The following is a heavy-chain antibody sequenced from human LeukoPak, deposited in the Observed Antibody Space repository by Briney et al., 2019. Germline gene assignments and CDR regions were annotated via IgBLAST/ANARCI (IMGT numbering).Heavy chain of an antibody. CDR2: INPSGGST. CDR3: ARQNIVVVPAAIHMGDAFDI. Sequence: ASVKVSCKASGYTFTSYYMHWVRQAPGQGLEWMGIINPSGGSTSYAQKFQGGVTMTRDTSTSTVYMELSSLRSEDTAVYYCARQNIVVVPAAIHMGDAFDIWGQGTMVTVSS. D-gene: IGHD2-2*01. CDR1: GYTFTSYY. J-gene: IGHJ3*02. V-gene: IGHV1-46*03.